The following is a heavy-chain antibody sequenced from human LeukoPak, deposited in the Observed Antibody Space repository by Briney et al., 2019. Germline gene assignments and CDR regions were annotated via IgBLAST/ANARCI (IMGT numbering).Heavy chain of an antibody. V-gene: IGHV4-39*01. J-gene: IGHJ6*03. CDR1: GGSVHSYDHY. CDR3: ARQPHSYGPDYYYYYMDL. CDR2: IYSSGTT. D-gene: IGHD5-18*01. Sequence: SQTLSLTCTVSGGSVHSYDHYWAWIRQPPGKGLEWMGTIYSSGTTSYNPSLKSRVTISVDTSSNHFYLNLISVTAADTALYYCARQPHSYGPDYYYYYMDLWGTGTTVTVSS.